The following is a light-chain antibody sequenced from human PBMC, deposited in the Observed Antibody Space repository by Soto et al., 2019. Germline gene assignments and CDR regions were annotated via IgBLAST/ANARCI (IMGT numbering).Light chain of an antibody. CDR1: SGSVSTSYY. CDR3: VLYMGSGIWV. Sequence: QAVVTQEPSFSVSPGGTVTLTCGLSSGSVSTSYYPSWYQQTPGQAPRTLIYSTNTRSSGLPDRFSGSILGNKAALTITGAQADDESDYYCVLYMGSGIWVFGGGTKVTVL. J-gene: IGLJ3*02. CDR2: STN. V-gene: IGLV8-61*01.